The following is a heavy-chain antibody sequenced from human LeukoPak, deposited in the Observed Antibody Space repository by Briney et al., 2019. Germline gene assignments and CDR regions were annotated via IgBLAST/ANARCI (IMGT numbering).Heavy chain of an antibody. D-gene: IGHD6-13*01. J-gene: IGHJ5*02. CDR3: ARGSIAAAEGSHWFDP. CDR2: IYYSGST. V-gene: IGHV4-59*01. Sequence: PSETLSLTCTVSGGSISSYYWSWIRQPPGKGLEWIGYIYYSGSTNYNPSLKLRVTISVDTSKHQFSLKLSSVTAADTAVYYCARGSIAAAEGSHWFDPWGQGTLVTVSS. CDR1: GGSISSYY.